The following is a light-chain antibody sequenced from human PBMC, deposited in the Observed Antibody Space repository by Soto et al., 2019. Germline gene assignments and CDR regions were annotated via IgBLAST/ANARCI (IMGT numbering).Light chain of an antibody. CDR1: SSNVGSSNL. CDR2: EGS. Sequence: QSALTQPASVSGSPGQSFTISCTGTSSNVGSSNLVSWYQQHPGKAPKLMIYEGSKRPSGVSVRFSGSKSGNTAFLTIFGPQAEDEAEYYCCSYVKSAPVVFGGGTKLTVL. V-gene: IGLV2-23*01. J-gene: IGLJ2*01. CDR3: CSYVKSAPVV.